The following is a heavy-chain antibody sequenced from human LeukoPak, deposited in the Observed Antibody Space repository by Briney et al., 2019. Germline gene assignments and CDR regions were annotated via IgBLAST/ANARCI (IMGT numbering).Heavy chain of an antibody. CDR3: ARGETYYYGSGPYYYGMDV. CDR2: ISSSSSYI. Sequence: GGSLRLSCAASGFTFSSYSMNWVRQAPGKGLEWVSSISSSSSYIYYADSVKGRFTISRDNAKNSLYLQTNSLRAEDTAVYYCARGETYYYGSGPYYYGMDVWGQGTTVTVSS. J-gene: IGHJ6*02. V-gene: IGHV3-21*01. D-gene: IGHD3-10*01. CDR1: GFTFSSYS.